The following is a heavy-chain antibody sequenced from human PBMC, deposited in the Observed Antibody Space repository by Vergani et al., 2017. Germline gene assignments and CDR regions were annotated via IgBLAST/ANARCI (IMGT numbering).Heavy chain of an antibody. CDR1: GFTFSSYS. CDR3: AREVLLWCGEFGSYYYGMDV. J-gene: IGHJ6*02. V-gene: IGHV3-48*01. D-gene: IGHD3-10*01. CDR2: ISSSSSTI. Sequence: EVQLVESGGGLVQPGGSLRLSCAASGFTFSSYSMNWVRQAPGKGLEWVSYISSSSSTIYYADSVKGRFTISRDNAKNSLYLQMNSLRAEDTAVYYCAREVLLWCGEFGSYYYGMDVWGQGTTVTVSS.